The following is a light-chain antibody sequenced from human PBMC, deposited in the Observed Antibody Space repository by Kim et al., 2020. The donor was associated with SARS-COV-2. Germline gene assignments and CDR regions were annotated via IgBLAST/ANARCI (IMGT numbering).Light chain of an antibody. CDR2: KAS. V-gene: IGKV1-5*03. CDR1: QTINSW. Sequence: DIQMTQSPSTLSAAVGDRVTITCRASQTINSWLAWYQQKPGRAPKLLIYKASTLESGVPSRFSVSESGTEFTLTISSLQPDDFATYWCQKYSSYVTFGQGTKVDIK. CDR3: QKYSSYVT. J-gene: IGKJ1*01.